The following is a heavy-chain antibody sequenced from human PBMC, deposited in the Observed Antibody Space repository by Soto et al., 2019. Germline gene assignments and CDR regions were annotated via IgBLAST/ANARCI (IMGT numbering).Heavy chain of an antibody. J-gene: IGHJ6*02. D-gene: IGHD6-6*01. CDR2: ISAYNGNT. CDR1: GYTFTSYG. Sequence: QVQLVQSGAEVKKPGASVKVSCKASGYTFTSYGISWVRQAPGQGLEWMGWISAYNGNTNYAKKLQGRVTMTTDTSTSTAYMELRSLRSDDTAVYYCARDRVMSYSSSDYYYGMDVWGQGTTVTVSS. CDR3: ARDRVMSYSSSDYYYGMDV. V-gene: IGHV1-18*04.